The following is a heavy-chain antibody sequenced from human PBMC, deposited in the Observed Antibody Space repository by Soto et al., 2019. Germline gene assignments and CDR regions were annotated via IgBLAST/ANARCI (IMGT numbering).Heavy chain of an antibody. CDR1: GFTFSSYW. CDR3: AREMGSCGGMDV. CDR2: INSDGSST. V-gene: IGHV3-74*01. J-gene: IGHJ6*02. D-gene: IGHD3-10*01. Sequence: EVQLVESGGGLVQPGGSLRLSCAASGFTFSSYWMHWVRQAPGKGLVWVSRINSDGSSTSYADSVKGRFTISRDNAKNTLYLKMISLRDADTAVYYCAREMGSCGGMDVWGQGTTVTVSS.